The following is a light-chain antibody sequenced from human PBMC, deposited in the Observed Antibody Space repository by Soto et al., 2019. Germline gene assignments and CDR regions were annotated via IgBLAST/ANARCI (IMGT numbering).Light chain of an antibody. V-gene: IGKV3-15*01. Sequence: IALTQSPASLSVSPGERATLSCRASHSVSSNLAWYQQKPGQAPRLLIYGASTRATDIPARFSGSGSGTEFTLTISGLQSEDFAVYSCQQYNDWPRTFGQGTKVDI. CDR2: GAS. CDR1: HSVSSN. J-gene: IGKJ1*01. CDR3: QQYNDWPRT.